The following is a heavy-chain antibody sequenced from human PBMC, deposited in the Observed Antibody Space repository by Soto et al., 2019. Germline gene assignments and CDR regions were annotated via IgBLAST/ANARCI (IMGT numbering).Heavy chain of an antibody. CDR2: TYYRSKWYN. CDR3: GRDQTFYYDSSGSPNWFDT. V-gene: IGHV6-1*01. Sequence: PSQTLSLTCSISGDSVSSNSAAWNWIRQSPSRGLEWLGRTYYRSKWYNDYAVSVKSRITINPDTSKNQFSLQLNSVTPEDTAVYYCGRDQTFYYDSSGSPNWFDTWSQGIWVTVSS. D-gene: IGHD3-22*01. CDR1: GDSVSSNSAA. J-gene: IGHJ5*02.